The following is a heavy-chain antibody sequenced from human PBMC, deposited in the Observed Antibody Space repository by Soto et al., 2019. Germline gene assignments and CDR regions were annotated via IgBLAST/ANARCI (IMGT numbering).Heavy chain of an antibody. CDR1: GGTFNNYA. CDR3: AREVTVASYSFDF. V-gene: IGHV1-69*01. D-gene: IGHD5-12*01. J-gene: IGHJ4*02. Sequence: QVQLVQSGAEVKRPGSSVKVSCKASGGTFNNYALSWVRQAPGQGLEWMGGIIPIFNSANYAQKFQGRVTITADDSTSTAYMELRSLRPDDTAVYYCAREVTVASYSFDFWGQATLVTVSS. CDR2: IIPIFNSA.